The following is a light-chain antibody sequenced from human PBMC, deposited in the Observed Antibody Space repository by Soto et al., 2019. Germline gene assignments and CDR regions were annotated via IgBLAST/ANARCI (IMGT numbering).Light chain of an antibody. CDR1: SSDVGGYNF. V-gene: IGLV2-14*01. J-gene: IGLJ2*01. Sequence: QSVLTQPASVSGSPGQSITISCAGTSSDVGGYNFVSWYQQHPGKAPKLMIFEVSNRPSGVSNRFSASKSGNTASLTISGLQAEDEAHYYCRSYTSSTTLVFGGGTQLTVL. CDR3: RSYTSSTTLV. CDR2: EVS.